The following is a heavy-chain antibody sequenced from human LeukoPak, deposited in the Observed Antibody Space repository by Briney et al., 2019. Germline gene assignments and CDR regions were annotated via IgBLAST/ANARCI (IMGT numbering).Heavy chain of an antibody. Sequence: GGSLRLSCAASGFTFSSCAMSWVRQAPGKGLEWVSSISSGSSYIYYADSVKGRFTISRDNAKNSLYLQMNSLRAEDTAVYYCARVVAAAGCYYFDYWGQGTLVTVSS. CDR2: ISSGSSYI. J-gene: IGHJ4*02. CDR3: ARVVAAAGCYYFDY. V-gene: IGHV3-21*01. CDR1: GFTFSSCA. D-gene: IGHD6-13*01.